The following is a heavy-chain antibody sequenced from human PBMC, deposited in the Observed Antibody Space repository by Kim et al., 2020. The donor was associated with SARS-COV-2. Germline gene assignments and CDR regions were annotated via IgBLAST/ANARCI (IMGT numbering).Heavy chain of an antibody. Sequence: GGSLRLSCAASGFTFSDYYMTWIRQAPGKGLEWLAYISSSGSYIDYADSVKGRFSISRDNAKNSLYLQMNSLRAEDTAVYYCARDSSWCISWYGVDAWG. CDR1: GFTFSDYY. CDR2: ISSSGSYI. J-gene: IGHJ5*01. CDR3: ARDSSWCISWYGVDA. D-gene: IGHD6-13*01. V-gene: IGHV3-11*05.